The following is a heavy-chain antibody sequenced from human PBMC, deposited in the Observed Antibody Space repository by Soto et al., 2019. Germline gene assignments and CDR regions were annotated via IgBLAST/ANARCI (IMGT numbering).Heavy chain of an antibody. D-gene: IGHD3-22*01. J-gene: IGHJ5*02. V-gene: IGHV3-23*01. CDR2: ISGSGGTT. CDR3: AWNGREADRYNGFEP. CDR1: GFTFSSYA. Sequence: EVQLLESGGGLVQPGGSLRLSCTGSGFTFSSYAMHWVRQAPGKGLECVSTISGSGGTTYYADSVKGRFTIYRDYSKNALDLQSRSQRAEDTAGYDFAWNGREADRYNGFEPWGQGT.